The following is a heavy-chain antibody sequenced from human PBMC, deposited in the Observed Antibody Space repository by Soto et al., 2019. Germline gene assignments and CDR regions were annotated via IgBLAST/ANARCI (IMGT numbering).Heavy chain of an antibody. CDR2: ISGSGAST. CDR1: GFTFSDYA. D-gene: IGHD3-3*02. J-gene: IGHJ6*03. V-gene: IGHV3-23*01. CDR3: ARYSAPYLDFYYNMDV. Sequence: EVQLLESGGGLIQPGGSLRLSCAASGFTFSDYAMNWVRRAPGKGLEWVSAISGSGASTYYAASVKGRFTISRDNSKNTMYLRMNSLRAEDTAVSYCARYSAPYLDFYYNMDVWGIGTTVTVSS.